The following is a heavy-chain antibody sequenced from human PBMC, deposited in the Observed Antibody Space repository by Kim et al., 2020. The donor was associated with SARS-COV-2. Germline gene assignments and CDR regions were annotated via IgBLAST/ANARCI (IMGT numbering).Heavy chain of an antibody. CDR2: INHSGST. J-gene: IGHJ4*02. CDR3: ARGPD. V-gene: IGHV4-34*01. CDR1: GGSFSGYY. Sequence: SETLSLTCAVYGGSFSGYYWSWIRQPPGKGLEWIGEINHSGSTNYNPSLKSRVTISVDTSKNQFSLRLSSVTAADTAVYYCARGPDWGQGTLVTVSS.